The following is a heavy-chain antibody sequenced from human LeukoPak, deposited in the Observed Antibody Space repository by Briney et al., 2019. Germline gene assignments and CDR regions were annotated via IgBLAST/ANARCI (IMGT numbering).Heavy chain of an antibody. J-gene: IGHJ4*02. CDR2: ISTSSTYI. D-gene: IGHD1-14*01. V-gene: IGHV3-21*01. CDR3: ARDDNWNHKPFDC. Sequence: PGGSLRLSCAASGFNLRADNMNWVRQAPGEGLGWGSSISTSSTYIYYADSVKGRFTISRDNAENSLYLQMHSLRVEDTAMYYCARDDNWNHKPFDCWGQGTLVTVSS. CDR1: GFNLRADN.